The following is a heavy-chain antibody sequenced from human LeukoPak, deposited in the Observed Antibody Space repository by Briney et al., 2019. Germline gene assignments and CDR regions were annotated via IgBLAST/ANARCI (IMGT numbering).Heavy chain of an antibody. CDR2: ISDSGGST. CDR3: VRGYPVAPYGMDV. Sequence: GGSLTLSCSVSGFPCSRDEIKKFSQAPGKGLEYVSAISDSGGSTYYADSVKGRFTISRDNSKNTLYLQMSSLRAEDTAVYFCVRGYPVAPYGMDVWGQGTTVTVSS. V-gene: IGHV3-64D*09. CDR1: GFPCSRDE. D-gene: IGHD3-10*01. J-gene: IGHJ6*02.